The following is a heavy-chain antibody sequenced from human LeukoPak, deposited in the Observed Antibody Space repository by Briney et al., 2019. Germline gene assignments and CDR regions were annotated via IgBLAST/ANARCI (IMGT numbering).Heavy chain of an antibody. CDR2: VFRSGST. CDR3: ARDSNFYDVSHDKAEDF. V-gene: IGHV4-61*02. CDR1: GDSNSRGTYY. Sequence: SETLSLTCTVTGDSNSRGTYYWTWVRQPAGKGLEWIGRVFRSGSTYYNPSLKSRVTISIDTSNNQFSLHLRSVTAADTAVYYCARDSNFYDVSHDKAEDFWGQGTLVTVSS. D-gene: IGHD3-22*01. J-gene: IGHJ4*02.